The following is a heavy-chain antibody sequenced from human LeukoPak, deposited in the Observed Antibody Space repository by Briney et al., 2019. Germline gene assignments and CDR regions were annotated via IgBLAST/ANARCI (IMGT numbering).Heavy chain of an antibody. D-gene: IGHD3-3*01. V-gene: IGHV4-4*09. Sequence: KASETLSLTCTVSGGSISSYYWSWIRQPPGKGLEWIGYIYTSGSTNYNPSLKNRVTISVDTSKNQFSLKLSSVTAADTAVYYCARHRDYDFWSGYYKSSYFDYWGQGTLVTVSS. CDR1: GGSISSYY. CDR2: IYTSGST. J-gene: IGHJ4*02. CDR3: ARHRDYDFWSGYYKSSYFDY.